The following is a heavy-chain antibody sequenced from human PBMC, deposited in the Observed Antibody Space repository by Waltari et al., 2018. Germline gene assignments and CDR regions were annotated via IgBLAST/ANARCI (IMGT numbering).Heavy chain of an antibody. CDR1: GYSFTSYD. D-gene: IGHD1-26*01. Sequence: QVQLVQSEAEVKKPGTAVKVSCKTSGYSFTSYDLNWVRQATGQGLEWMGWMNPNSGDTDFAQKFQGRVTLTTSTSISTAYMELSSLRSEDTAVYYCARAVGGVARGYFGIDVWGQGTTVTVS. CDR3: ARAVGGVARGYFGIDV. CDR2: MNPNSGDT. V-gene: IGHV1-8*01. J-gene: IGHJ6*02.